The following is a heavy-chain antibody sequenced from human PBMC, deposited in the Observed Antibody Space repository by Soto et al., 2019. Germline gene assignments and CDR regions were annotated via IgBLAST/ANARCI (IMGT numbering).Heavy chain of an antibody. CDR3: ARLKNWGYFDY. D-gene: IGHD7-27*01. J-gene: IGHJ4*02. V-gene: IGHV4-39*01. CDR1: GGSISSSSYY. CDR2: IYYSGST. Sequence: QLQLQESGPGLVKPSETLSLTCTVSGGSISSSSYYWGWIRQPPGKGLEWIGSIYYSGSTYYNPSLKSRVTISVDTSKNQFSLKLSSVTAADTAVYYCARLKNWGYFDYWGQGTLVTVSS.